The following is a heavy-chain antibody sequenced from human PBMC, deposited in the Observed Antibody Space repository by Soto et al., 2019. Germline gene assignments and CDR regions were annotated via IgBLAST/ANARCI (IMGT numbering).Heavy chain of an antibody. J-gene: IGHJ3*02. CDR2: IGTAGDT. CDR1: GFTFSSYD. V-gene: IGHV3-13*01. D-gene: IGHD2-15*01. Sequence: PGGSLRLSCAASGFTFSSYDMHWVRQATRKGLEWVSAIGTAGDTYYPGSVKGRFTISRENAKNSLYLQMNSLRAGDTAVYYCARAEREYCSGGSCHADAFDIWGQETMVTVSS. CDR3: ARAEREYCSGGSCHADAFDI.